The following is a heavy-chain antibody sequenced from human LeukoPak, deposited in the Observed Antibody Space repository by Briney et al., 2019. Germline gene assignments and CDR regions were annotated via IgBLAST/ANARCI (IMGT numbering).Heavy chain of an antibody. CDR2: IIPIFGTA. CDR1: GGTFSSYA. Sequence: SVKVSCKASGGTFSSYAIGWVRQAPGQGLEWMGGIIPIFGTANFAQKFHGRVSITADESTSTAFMELSSLRSEDTAVYYCAREWGLESSGYYYAYWGQGTLVTVSS. CDR3: AREWGLESSGYYYAY. V-gene: IGHV1-69*13. D-gene: IGHD3-22*01. J-gene: IGHJ4*02.